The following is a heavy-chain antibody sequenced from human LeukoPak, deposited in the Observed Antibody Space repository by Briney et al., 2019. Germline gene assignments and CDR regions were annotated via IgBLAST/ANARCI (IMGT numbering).Heavy chain of an antibody. V-gene: IGHV3-23*01. Sequence: PGTPLRLSCAASGFTFSSYAMSWVRQAPGKGLEWVSAISGSGSSTYYAGSVRGRFTTSRDNSKRTVYLQMNSLRVEDTAVYYCAPLAANIFDYWGQGTLVTASS. CDR3: APLAANIFDY. CDR1: GFTFSSYA. J-gene: IGHJ4*02. CDR2: ISGSGSST. D-gene: IGHD6-25*01.